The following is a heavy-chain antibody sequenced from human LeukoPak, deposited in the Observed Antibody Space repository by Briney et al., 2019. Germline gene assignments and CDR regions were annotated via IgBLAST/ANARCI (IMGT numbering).Heavy chain of an antibody. Sequence: PSETLSLTCTVSGGSISSYYWSWIRQPPGKGLEWIGYIYYSGSTNYNPSLKSRVTISVDTSKNQFSLRLSSVTAADTAVYYCARGGYGVHGGATQTVDYWGQGTLVTVSS. D-gene: IGHD1-26*01. CDR1: GGSISSYY. CDR2: IYYSGST. J-gene: IGHJ4*02. CDR3: ARGGYGVHGGATQTVDY. V-gene: IGHV4-59*08.